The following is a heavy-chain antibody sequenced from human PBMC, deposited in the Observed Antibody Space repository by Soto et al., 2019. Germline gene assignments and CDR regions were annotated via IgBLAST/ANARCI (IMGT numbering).Heavy chain of an antibody. Sequence: GGSLILSCAASGFTFSTDWMHWVRQTPGKGLVWVSHIDSDGSMTTYADSVKGRFTISRDNAKNTLYLHMNSLSAEDTAVYYCARDRGCSGGICYRDLGYWGQGTLVTVSS. CDR1: GFTFSTDW. CDR3: ARDRGCSGGICYRDLGY. J-gene: IGHJ4*02. D-gene: IGHD2-15*01. V-gene: IGHV3-74*01. CDR2: IDSDGSMT.